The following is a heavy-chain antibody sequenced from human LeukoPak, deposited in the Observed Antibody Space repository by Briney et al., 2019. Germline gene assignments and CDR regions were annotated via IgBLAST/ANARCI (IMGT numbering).Heavy chain of an antibody. Sequence: GGSLRLSCAASGFTFSSYAMSWVRQAPGKELEWVSAISGSGGSTYYADSVKGRFTISRDNSKNTLYLQMNSLRAEDTAVYYCAKEKRKGISSTQVDYWGQGTLVTVSS. J-gene: IGHJ4*02. D-gene: IGHD2-2*01. CDR3: AKEKRKGISSTQVDY. V-gene: IGHV3-23*01. CDR1: GFTFSSYA. CDR2: ISGSGGST.